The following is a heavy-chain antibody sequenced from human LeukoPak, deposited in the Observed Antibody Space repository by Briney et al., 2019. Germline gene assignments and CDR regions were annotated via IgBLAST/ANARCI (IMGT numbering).Heavy chain of an antibody. CDR3: ARGALEWLYAFDI. Sequence: GGSLRLSCAASGFTVSSNYMSWVRQAPGKGLEWVSVIYSGGSTYYADSVKGRFTISRDNSKNTLYLQMNSLRAEDTAVYYCARGALEWLYAFDIWGQGTMVTVSS. D-gene: IGHD3-3*01. V-gene: IGHV3-66*01. CDR2: IYSGGST. CDR1: GFTVSSNY. J-gene: IGHJ3*02.